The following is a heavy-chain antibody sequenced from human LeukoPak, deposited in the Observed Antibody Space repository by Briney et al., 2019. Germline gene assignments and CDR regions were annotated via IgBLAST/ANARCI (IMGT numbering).Heavy chain of an antibody. CDR3: ASRRITMVRGVIPKQYNWFDP. D-gene: IGHD3-10*01. V-gene: IGHV1-8*01. CDR2: MNPISGNT. CDR1: GYTFTSYD. J-gene: IGHJ5*02. Sequence: ASLKVSCKASGYTFTSYDINWVRQATGQGVEWMGWMNPISGNTGYAQKFQGRVTMTRNTSISTAYMELSSLRSEDTAVYYCASRRITMVRGVIPKQYNWFDPWGQGTLVTVSS.